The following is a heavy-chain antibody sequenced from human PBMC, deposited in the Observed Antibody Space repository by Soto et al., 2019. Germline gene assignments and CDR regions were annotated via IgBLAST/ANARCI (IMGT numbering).Heavy chain of an antibody. CDR3: AKRGVDTFGLSY. CDR2: INTDGSST. Sequence: EVQLVESGGGLVQPGGSLRLSCAVSGFTFSSFWMHWVRQAPGEGLVWVSRINTDGSSTSYADSAKGRFTISRDNAKNTLYQQMNSLRVEDTAMYYCAKRGVDTFGLSYWVQGTLVTVSS. V-gene: IGHV3-74*01. CDR1: GFTFSSFW. D-gene: IGHD3-10*01. J-gene: IGHJ4*02.